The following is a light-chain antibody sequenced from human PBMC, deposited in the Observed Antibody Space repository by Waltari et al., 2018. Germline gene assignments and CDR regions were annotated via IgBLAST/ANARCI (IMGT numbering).Light chain of an antibody. J-gene: IGLJ2*01. CDR3: SSYAGSNTLV. CDR1: SSDIGGYSF. V-gene: IGLV2-8*01. Sequence: HSALTQPPSASGSPGQSVTISCTGTSSDIGGYSFVSWYQQHPGKAPKLMIYEVSQRPAGVPDRFSGSKSGNTASLTVSGLQAEDEAYYYCSSYAGSNTLVFGGGTKLTVL. CDR2: EVS.